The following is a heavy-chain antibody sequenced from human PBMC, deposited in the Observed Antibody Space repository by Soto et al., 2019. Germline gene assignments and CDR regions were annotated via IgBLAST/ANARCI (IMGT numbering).Heavy chain of an antibody. Sequence: GGSLRLPCSASAVTFNSYAMSWVRPAPGKGLERDTAISGSGNNPYYADTVKGRVTISRDTSENTLFQQMNSLRIEDTTANHRAKEEAGNAIVVVSYWGQGSLGTASS. CDR1: AVTFNSYA. CDR2: ISGSGNNP. V-gene: IGHV3-23*01. D-gene: IGHD2-2*01. J-gene: IGHJ4*02. CDR3: AKEEAGNAIVVVSY.